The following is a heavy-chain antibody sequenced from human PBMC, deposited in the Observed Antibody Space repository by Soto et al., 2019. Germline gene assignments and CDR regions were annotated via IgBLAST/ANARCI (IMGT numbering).Heavy chain of an antibody. CDR2: MYPSGST. D-gene: IGHD2-2*01. J-gene: IGHJ5*02. CDR3: ARYCNNATCYRWFDP. V-gene: IGHV4-4*07. CDR1: GGSISNYY. Sequence: QVQLQESGPGLVKPSETLSLTCTVSGGSISNYYWSWIRQPAGKGLEWIGRMYPSGSTNYNPSLKSRVTMSVDTSKNQFSLKLNSVTAADTAVYYCARYCNNATCYRWFDPWGQGTLVTVSS.